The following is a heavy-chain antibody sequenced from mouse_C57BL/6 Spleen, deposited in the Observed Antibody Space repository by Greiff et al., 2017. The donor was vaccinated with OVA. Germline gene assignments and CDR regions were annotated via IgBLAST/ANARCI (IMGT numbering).Heavy chain of an antibody. CDR2: IYPGSGST. CDR3: AREDYGSSYVAY. D-gene: IGHD1-1*01. CDR1: GYTFTSYW. V-gene: IGHV1-55*01. Sequence: VHLVESGAELVKPGASVKMSCKASGYTFTSYWITWVKQRPGQGLEWIGDIYPGSGSTNYNEKFKSKATLTVDTSSSTAYMQLSSLTSEDSAVYYCAREDYGSSYVAYWGQGTLVTVSA. J-gene: IGHJ3*01.